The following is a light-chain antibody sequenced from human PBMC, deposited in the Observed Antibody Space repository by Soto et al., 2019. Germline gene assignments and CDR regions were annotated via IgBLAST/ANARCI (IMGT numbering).Light chain of an antibody. CDR3: QQYGSSPRT. CDR1: QSVSSSY. V-gene: IGKV3-20*01. Sequence: DIVLTQSPGTLSLSPVERATLSFRASQSVSSSYLAWYQQKPGQAPRLLIHGASTRATGIADRFSGSGSGTDFTRTISRLGPEDFAVYYCQQYGSSPRTFGQGTKVDIK. CDR2: GAS. J-gene: IGKJ1*01.